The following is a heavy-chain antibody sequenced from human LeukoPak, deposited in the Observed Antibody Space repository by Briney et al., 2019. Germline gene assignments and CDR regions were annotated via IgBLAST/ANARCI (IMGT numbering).Heavy chain of an antibody. CDR2: ISSSGSTI. CDR3: ARDHYGSGSYYHFYHYYYMDV. Sequence: GGSLRLSCAASGFTFSSYEMNWVRQAPGKGLEWVSYISSSGSTIYYADSVKGRFTISRDNAKNSLYLQMNSLRAEDTAVYYCARDHYGSGSYYHFYHYYYMDVWGKGTTVTISS. CDR1: GFTFSSYE. J-gene: IGHJ6*03. V-gene: IGHV3-48*03. D-gene: IGHD3-10*01.